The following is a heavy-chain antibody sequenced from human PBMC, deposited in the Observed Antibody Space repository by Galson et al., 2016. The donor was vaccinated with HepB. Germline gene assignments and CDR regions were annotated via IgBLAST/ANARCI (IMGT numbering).Heavy chain of an antibody. CDR2: IKFDGNEK. J-gene: IGHJ4*02. D-gene: IGHD1-26*01. Sequence: SMRLSCAASGFTFSTYSMDWVRQAPGKGLEWVANIKFDGNEKDYVDSVKGRFTISRDNAKNSLYLQMNGLRVDDTAVYYCAVGGHVDYCGQGTLVTVSS. V-gene: IGHV3-7*03. CDR3: AVGGHVDY. CDR1: GFTFSTYS.